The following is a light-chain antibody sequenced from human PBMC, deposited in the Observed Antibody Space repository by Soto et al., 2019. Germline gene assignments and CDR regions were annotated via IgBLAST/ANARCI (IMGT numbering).Light chain of an antibody. CDR1: SSDVSGYNY. V-gene: IGLV2-11*01. CDR3: CSYAGSYTRV. CDR2: DVS. J-gene: IGLJ3*02. Sequence: QSALTQPRSVSGSPGQSVTISCTGTSSDVSGYNYVSWYQQHPGKAPKLMIYDVSKRPSGVPDRFSGSKSGNAASLTISGLQAEDEADYYCCSYAGSYTRVFGGGTKLTAL.